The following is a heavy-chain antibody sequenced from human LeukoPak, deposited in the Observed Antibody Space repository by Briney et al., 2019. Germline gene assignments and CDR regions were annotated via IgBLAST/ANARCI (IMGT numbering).Heavy chain of an antibody. J-gene: IGHJ4*02. CDR2: INHSGST. Sequence: SETLSLTCAVYGGSFSGYYWSWIRQPPGKGLEWIGEINHSGSTNYNPSLKSRVTISVDTSTNQFSLKLRSVTAADTAVYYCARMRHYYGSGSYFRRTDNEFDYWGQGTLVTVSS. D-gene: IGHD3-10*01. V-gene: IGHV4-34*01. CDR3: ARMRHYYGSGSYFRRTDNEFDY. CDR1: GGSFSGYY.